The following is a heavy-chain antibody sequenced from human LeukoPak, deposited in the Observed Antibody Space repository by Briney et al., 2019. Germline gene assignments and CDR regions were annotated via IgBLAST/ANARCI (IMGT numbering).Heavy chain of an antibody. CDR3: ARGLPRYYYDSSGQTEFDY. CDR2: ITTGSTTI. D-gene: IGHD3-22*01. J-gene: IGHJ4*02. V-gene: IGHV3-48*04. Sequence: GGSLRLSCAASGFTFSSYTMNWVRQAPGKGLEWVSYITTGSTTIYCADSVKGRFTISRDNAKNSLYLQMNSLRAEDTAVYYCARGLPRYYYDSSGQTEFDYWGQGTLVTVSS. CDR1: GFTFSSYT.